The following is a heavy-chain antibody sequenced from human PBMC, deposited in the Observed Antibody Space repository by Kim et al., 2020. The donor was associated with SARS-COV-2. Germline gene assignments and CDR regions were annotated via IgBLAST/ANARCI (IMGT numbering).Heavy chain of an antibody. CDR3: ARDEYDFWSGPIEYYYYYGMDV. CDR1: GFTFSSYS. V-gene: IGHV3-21*01. J-gene: IGHJ6*02. CDR2: ISSSSSYI. Sequence: GGSLRLSCAASGFTFSSYSMNWVRQAPGKGLEWVSSISSSSSYIYYADSVKGRFTISRDNAKNSLYLQMNSLRAEDTAVYYCARDEYDFWSGPIEYYYYYGMDVWGQGTTVTVSS. D-gene: IGHD3-3*01.